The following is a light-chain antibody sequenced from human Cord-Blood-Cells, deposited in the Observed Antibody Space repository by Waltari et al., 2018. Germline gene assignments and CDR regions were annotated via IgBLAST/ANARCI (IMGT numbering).Light chain of an antibody. J-gene: IGLJ2*01. Sequence: QSALTQPASVSGSPGQSITIPCTGTSSDVGGYNYVSWYQQHPGKAPKLMIYDVSNRPSGVSNRFSVSKSGNTASLTISGLHAEDEADYYCSSYTSSSTLEVFGGGTKLTVL. V-gene: IGLV2-14*01. CDR2: DVS. CDR1: SSDVGGYNY. CDR3: SSYTSSSTLEV.